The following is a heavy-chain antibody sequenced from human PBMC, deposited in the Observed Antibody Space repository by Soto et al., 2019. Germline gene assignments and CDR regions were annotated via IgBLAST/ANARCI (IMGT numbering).Heavy chain of an antibody. CDR2: ISGHNGHA. CDR3: ARYQPYSTGYYYFDQ. V-gene: IGHV1-18*01. J-gene: IGHJ4*02. CDR1: GYNFTTYG. D-gene: IGHD6-19*01. Sequence: QVQLVQSRAEVKKPGASVKVSCKTSGYNFTTYGVSWVRQAPGQGLEWMGWISGHNGHANYAQTFQGRVTMTTDTSTTTAYMEQRSLRSDDTAVYYCARYQPYSTGYYYFDQWGQGTLAIVTS.